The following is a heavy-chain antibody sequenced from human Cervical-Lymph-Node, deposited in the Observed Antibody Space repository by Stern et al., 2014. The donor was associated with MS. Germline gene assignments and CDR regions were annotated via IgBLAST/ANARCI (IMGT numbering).Heavy chain of an antibody. V-gene: IGHV4-28*05. J-gene: IGHJ4*02. CDR3: ARSPYDFGSGYDSGNYFDY. D-gene: IGHD3-3*01. CDR1: AYSITTSNW. CDR2: IYYSGSV. Sequence: QVQLQESGPGLVKPSDTLALTCAVSAYSITTSNWWGWIRQPPGKGLQWIGYIYYSGSVYYNPSLKSRVTMSVDASKNQFSLMVTSVTAMDTAVYYCARSPYDFGSGYDSGNYFDYWGQGALVTVSS.